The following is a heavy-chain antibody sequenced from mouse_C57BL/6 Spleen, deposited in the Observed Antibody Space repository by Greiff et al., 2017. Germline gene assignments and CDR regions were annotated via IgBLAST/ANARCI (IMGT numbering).Heavy chain of an antibody. CDR3: ATIYDGYPRSYFDV. D-gene: IGHD2-3*01. V-gene: IGHV1-78*01. CDR1: GYTFTDYT. CDR2: IYPRDGST. Sequence: QVQLQQSDAELVKPGASVKISCKASGYTFTDYTIHWMKQRPEQGLEWIGYIYPRDGSTKYNEKFKGKATLTADKSSSTAYMQLNSLTSEDSAVYFCATIYDGYPRSYFDVWGTGTTVTVSS. J-gene: IGHJ1*03.